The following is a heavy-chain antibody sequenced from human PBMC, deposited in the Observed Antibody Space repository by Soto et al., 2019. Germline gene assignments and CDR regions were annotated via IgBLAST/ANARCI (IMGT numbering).Heavy chain of an antibody. J-gene: IGHJ3*02. CDR2: ISGSGGST. Sequence: PGGSLRLSCAASGFTFSSYAMSWVRQAPGKGLEWVSAISGSGGSTYYADSVKGRFTIFRDNSKNTLYLQMNSLRAEDTAVYYCAKQIGGSRTPAAFDIWGQGTMVTVTS. CDR3: AKQIGGSRTPAAFDI. CDR1: GFTFSSYA. D-gene: IGHD2-15*01. V-gene: IGHV3-23*01.